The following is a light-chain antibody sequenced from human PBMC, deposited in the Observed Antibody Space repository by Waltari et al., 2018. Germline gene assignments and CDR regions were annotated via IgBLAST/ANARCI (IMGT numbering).Light chain of an antibody. CDR2: DVN. CDR3: SSFTSSSTWM. Sequence: QSALTQPASVSGSPGQSITISCTGTSSDGGGYNYVSWYQQHPGEAPNVIIYDVNNRPSGVSNRFAGSKSGNSASLTISGLQAEDEADYYCSSFTSSSTWMFGGGTNLTVL. V-gene: IGLV2-14*01. CDR1: SSDGGGYNY. J-gene: IGLJ3*02.